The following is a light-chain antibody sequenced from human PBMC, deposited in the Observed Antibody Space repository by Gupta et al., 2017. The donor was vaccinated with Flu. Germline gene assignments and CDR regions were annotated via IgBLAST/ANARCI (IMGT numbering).Light chain of an antibody. V-gene: IGKV3-11*01. CDR1: QSVSSY. CDR3: QQRSNWPPGPLYS. J-gene: IGKJ2*03. Sequence: EIVLTQSPATLSLFPGERATLSCRASQSVSSYLAWYQQKPGQAPRLLIYDASDRATGIPARFSGSGSGTDFTLTISSLEPEDFAVYYCQQRSNWPPGPLYSFGQGTKLEIK. CDR2: DAS.